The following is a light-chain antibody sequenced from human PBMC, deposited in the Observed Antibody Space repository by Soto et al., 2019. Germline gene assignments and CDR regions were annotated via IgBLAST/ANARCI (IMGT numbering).Light chain of an antibody. CDR2: DAS. V-gene: IGKV3-11*01. CDR1: QSVRSY. Sequence: EIVLTQSPATLSLSPGERAALSCRASQSVRSYLAWYQQKPGQAPRLLIYDASKRAPGIPARFTGSGSGTDFTLTISSLEPEDFAVYVCQQRSNWPSTFGGGTKVAI. J-gene: IGKJ4*01. CDR3: QQRSNWPST.